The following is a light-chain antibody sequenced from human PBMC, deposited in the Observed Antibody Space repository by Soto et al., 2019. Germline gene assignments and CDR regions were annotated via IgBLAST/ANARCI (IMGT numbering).Light chain of an antibody. CDR3: QQYGSSPYT. Sequence: EIVLTQSPGTLSLSPGERATLSCRASQSVSSSYIAWFQQKPGQAPRLLIYGASSRASGIPDGFSGSGSGTQSTLTISRLEPEDFGVYYCQQYGSSPYTFGQGTKLEIK. CDR1: QSVSSSY. J-gene: IGKJ2*01. V-gene: IGKV3-20*01. CDR2: GAS.